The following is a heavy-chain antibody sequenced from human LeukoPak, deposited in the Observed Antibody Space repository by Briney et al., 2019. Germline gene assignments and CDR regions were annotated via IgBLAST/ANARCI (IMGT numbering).Heavy chain of an antibody. D-gene: IGHD5-18*01. CDR2: ISGGGGST. V-gene: IGHV3-43*02. CDR1: GFTFDDYA. J-gene: IGHJ4*02. Sequence: GGSLRLSCAASGFTFDDYAMHWVRQAPGKGLEWVSLISGGGGSTYYADSVKGRFTISRDNSENSLYLQMNSLRTEDTALYYCAKILRYSYGSYFDYWGQGTLVTVSS. CDR3: AKILRYSYGSYFDY.